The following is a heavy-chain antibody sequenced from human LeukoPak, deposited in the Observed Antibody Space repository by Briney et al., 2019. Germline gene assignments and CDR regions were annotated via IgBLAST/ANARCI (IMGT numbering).Heavy chain of an antibody. CDR1: GGSISSYY. CDR2: IYYSGST. V-gene: IGHV4-59*01. D-gene: IGHD3-10*01. J-gene: IGHJ6*02. Sequence: PSETLSLTCTVSGGSISSYYWSWIRQPPGKGLEWIGYIYYSGSTNYNPSLKSRVTISVDTSKNQLSLKLSSVTAADTAVYYCAREDRVVRGATVLYYGMDVWGQGTTVTVSS. CDR3: AREDRVVRGATVLYYGMDV.